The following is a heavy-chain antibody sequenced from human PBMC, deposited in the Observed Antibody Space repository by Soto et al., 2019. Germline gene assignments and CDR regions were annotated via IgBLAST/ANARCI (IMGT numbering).Heavy chain of an antibody. CDR1: GYTFTSYG. Sequence: ASVKVSCKASGYTFTSYGISWVRQAPGQGLEWMGWISAYNGNTNYAQKLQGRVTMTTDTSTSTAYMELRSLRSDDTAVYYCAKGPAYYDSSGYPILPKYYFDYWGLG. CDR2: ISAYNGNT. V-gene: IGHV1-18*01. D-gene: IGHD3-22*01. J-gene: IGHJ4*02. CDR3: AKGPAYYDSSGYPILPKYYFDY.